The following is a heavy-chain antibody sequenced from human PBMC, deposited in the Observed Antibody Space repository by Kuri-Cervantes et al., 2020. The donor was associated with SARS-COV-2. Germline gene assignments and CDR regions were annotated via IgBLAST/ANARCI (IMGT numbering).Heavy chain of an antibody. CDR2: ISSSTSYI. D-gene: IGHD6-13*01. V-gene: IGHV3-21*01. J-gene: IGHJ3*02. Sequence: GGSLRLSCAASGFTFSSYSINWVRQAPGKGLEWVSSISSSTSYIYYEDSVKGRFTISRDNAKNSLYLQMNSLRAEDTAIYYCARDRSSNWFSTREAFDIWGQGTMVTVSS. CDR3: ARDRSSNWFSTREAFDI. CDR1: GFTFSSYS.